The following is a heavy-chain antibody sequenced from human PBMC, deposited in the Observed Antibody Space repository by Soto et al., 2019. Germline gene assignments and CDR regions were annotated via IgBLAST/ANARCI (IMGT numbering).Heavy chain of an antibody. CDR1: GYTFTSYY. D-gene: IGHD3-3*01. CDR3: ARKYYDFWSGPGSYWYFDL. Sequence: ASVKVSCKASGYTFTSYYMHWVRQAPGQGLEWMGIINPSGGSTSYAQKFQGRVTMTRDTSTSTVYMELSSLRSEDTAVYYCARKYYDFWSGPGSYWYFDLWGRGTLVTVSS. V-gene: IGHV1-46*01. J-gene: IGHJ2*01. CDR2: INPSGGST.